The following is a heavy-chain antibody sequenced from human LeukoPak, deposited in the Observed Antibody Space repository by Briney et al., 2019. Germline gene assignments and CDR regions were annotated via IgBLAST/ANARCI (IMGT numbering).Heavy chain of an antibody. V-gene: IGHV3-9*01. J-gene: IGHJ4*02. Sequence: PGGSLRLSCAASGFTFDDYAMHWVRQAPGEGVEWVSGISWNSGSIGYADSVKGRFTISRDNAKNSLYLQMNSLRAEDTALYYCAKTPAYDLWSGYYFDYWGQGTLVTVSS. CDR1: GFTFDDYA. CDR2: ISWNSGSI. CDR3: AKTPAYDLWSGYYFDY. D-gene: IGHD3-3*01.